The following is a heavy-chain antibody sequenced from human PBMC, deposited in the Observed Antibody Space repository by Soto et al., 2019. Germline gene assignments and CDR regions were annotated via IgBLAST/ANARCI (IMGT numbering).Heavy chain of an antibody. J-gene: IGHJ4*02. CDR2: ISAYNGNT. Sequence: ASVKVSCKASGYTFTSYGISWVRQAPGQGLEWMGWISAYNGNTNYAQKLQGRVTMTTDTSTSTADMELRSLRSDDTAVYFCARDEGVVWSGSSPLDYLGQGTLVTVSS. V-gene: IGHV1-18*01. CDR1: GYTFTSYG. D-gene: IGHD3-3*01. CDR3: ARDEGVVWSGSSPLDY.